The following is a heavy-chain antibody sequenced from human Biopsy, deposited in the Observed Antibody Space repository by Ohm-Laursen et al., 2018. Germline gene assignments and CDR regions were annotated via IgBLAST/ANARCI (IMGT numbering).Heavy chain of an antibody. CDR1: GGSVRSPDHR. D-gene: IGHD3-10*01. Sequence: TLSLTCTVSGGSVRSPDHRWNWVRRAPGKGLEWNGNIYYSWTTLYNPSLSGRVTMDLDRSTNQFSLKLKSVTSADTAVYFCARAYFYGMGTSNYFLDSWGQGALVTVSS. J-gene: IGHJ4*02. CDR3: ARAYFYGMGTSNYFLDS. V-gene: IGHV4-30-4*08. CDR2: IYYSWTT.